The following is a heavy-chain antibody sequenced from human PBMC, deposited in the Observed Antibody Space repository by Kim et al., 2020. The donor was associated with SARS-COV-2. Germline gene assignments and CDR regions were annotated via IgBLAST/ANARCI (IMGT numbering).Heavy chain of an antibody. V-gene: IGHV3-33*01. D-gene: IGHD6-13*01. J-gene: IGHJ6*02. CDR3: ARNREAAGSGAHHHYPMDV. CDR2: TWYDGNNK. Sequence: GGSLRLSCAASGFIFRNYGMQWVRQAPGKGLEWVALTWYDGNNKYYGDSVKGRFIISRDNSKNSLYLQMNSLRPEDTAVYYCARNREAAGSGAHHHYPMDVGGQGTTVTVSS. CDR1: GFIFRNYG.